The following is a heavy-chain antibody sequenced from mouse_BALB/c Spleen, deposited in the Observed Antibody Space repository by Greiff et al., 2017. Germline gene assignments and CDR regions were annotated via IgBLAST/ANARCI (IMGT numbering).Heavy chain of an antibody. CDR2: ISYSGST. CDR3: AREGFLYYAMDY. Sequence: DVHLVESGPGLVKPSQSLSLTCTVTGYSITSDYAWNWIRQFPGNKLEWMGYISYSGSTSYNPSLKSRISITRDTSKNQFFLQLNSVTTEDTATYYCAREGFLYYAMDYWGQGTSVTVSS. V-gene: IGHV3-2*02. CDR1: GYSITSDYA. J-gene: IGHJ4*01.